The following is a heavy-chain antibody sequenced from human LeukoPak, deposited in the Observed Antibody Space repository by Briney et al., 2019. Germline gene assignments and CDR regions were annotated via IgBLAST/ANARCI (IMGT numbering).Heavy chain of an antibody. CDR3: ARHDSALWSKERYFDY. Sequence: PSETLSLTCSVSGGSMTDYYWSWVRQPPGKGLEWVGDIYYNGNTNYNPSLKSRVTISVDTSKYQFSLKLTSVTAADTAVYYCARHDSALWSKERYFDYWGQGTLVTVSS. J-gene: IGHJ4*02. CDR1: GGSMTDYY. D-gene: IGHD5-18*01. V-gene: IGHV4-59*08. CDR2: IYYNGNT.